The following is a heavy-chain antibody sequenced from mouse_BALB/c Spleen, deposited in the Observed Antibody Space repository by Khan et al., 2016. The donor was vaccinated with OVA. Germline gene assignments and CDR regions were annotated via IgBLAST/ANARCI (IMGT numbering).Heavy chain of an antibody. CDR1: GYTFTSYW. D-gene: IGHD1-1*01. CDR3: ARIKKIVATYFDY. J-gene: IGHJ2*01. V-gene: IGHV1S81*02. CDR2: TNPTNGRT. Sequence: QVQLKQSGAELVEAGASVKMSCKASGYTFTSYWMHWVKQRLGQGLEWFAETNPTNGRTYYNEKFKSKATLTVDKSSSTAYMLLSGSTFEDSAVYYCARIKKIVATYFDYWGQGTTLTVSS.